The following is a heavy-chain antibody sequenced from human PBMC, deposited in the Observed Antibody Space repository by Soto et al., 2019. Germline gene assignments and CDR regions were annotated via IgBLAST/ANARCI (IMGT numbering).Heavy chain of an antibody. V-gene: IGHV4-39*01. CDR1: GGSISSSSYY. CDR2: IYYSGST. CDR3: ARPGAILDAFDI. D-gene: IGHD3-3*01. Sequence: SETLSLTCTVSGGSISSSSYYWGWIRQPPGKGLEWIGSIYYSGSTYYNPSLKSRVTISVDTSKNQFSLKLSSVTAADTAVYYCARPGAILDAFDIWGQGTMVTVSS. J-gene: IGHJ3*02.